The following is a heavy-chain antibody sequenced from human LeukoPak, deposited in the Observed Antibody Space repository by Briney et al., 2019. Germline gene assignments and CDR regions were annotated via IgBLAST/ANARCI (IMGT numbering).Heavy chain of an antibody. J-gene: IGHJ4*02. CDR2: ISYDGSNK. Sequence: PGGSLRLSCAASGFTFSSYAMHWVRQAPGKGLEWVAVISYDGSNKYYADSVKGRFTISRDNSKNTLYLQMNSLRAEDTAVYYCARDLVVAAAAWGQGTLVTVSS. V-gene: IGHV3-30-3*01. CDR3: ARDLVVAAAA. CDR1: GFTFSSYA. D-gene: IGHD6-13*01.